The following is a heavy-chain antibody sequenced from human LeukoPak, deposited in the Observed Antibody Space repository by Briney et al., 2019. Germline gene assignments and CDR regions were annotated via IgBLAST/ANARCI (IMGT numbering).Heavy chain of an antibody. CDR3: AGVDYGDY. CDR2: INAGNGNT. J-gene: IGHJ4*02. D-gene: IGHD4-17*01. Sequence: ASVKVSCKASGYTFTSYAMHWVRQAPGQRLEWMGWINAGNGNTQYSQKFQSRVTFTRDTSASTAYMELSSLRPEDTGVYYCAGVDYGDYWGQGTLVTVSS. CDR1: GYTFTSYA. V-gene: IGHV1-3*01.